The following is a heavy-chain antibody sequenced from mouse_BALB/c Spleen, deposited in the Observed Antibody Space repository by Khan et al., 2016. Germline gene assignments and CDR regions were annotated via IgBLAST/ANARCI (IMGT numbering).Heavy chain of an antibody. CDR1: GFDFSRYW. CDR2: INPGSSTI. CDR3: AITTVVGAMDY. V-gene: IGHV4-2*02. Sequence: EVKLLESGGGLVQPGGSLNLSCAASGFDFSRYWMSWARQAPGKGQEWIGEINPGSSTINYTPSLKDKFIISRDNAKNTLYLQMSKVRSEDTALYYCAITTVVGAMDYWGQGTSVTVSS. J-gene: IGHJ4*01. D-gene: IGHD1-1*01.